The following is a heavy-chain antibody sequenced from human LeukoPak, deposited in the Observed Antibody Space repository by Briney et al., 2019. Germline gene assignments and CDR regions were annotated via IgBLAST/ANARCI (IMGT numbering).Heavy chain of an antibody. V-gene: IGHV4-61*08. CDR1: GGSISSDDYC. Sequence: TPSQTLSLTCSVSGGSISSDDYCWNWIRQPPGKGLEWIGYIYYNGDTNYNPSLKSRVIISIDTSSNQFSLRLNSMTAADTAVYYCARVLRAASWRSYDYWGQGSLVTVSS. J-gene: IGHJ4*02. D-gene: IGHD5-18*01. CDR3: ARVLRAASWRSYDY. CDR2: IYYNGDT.